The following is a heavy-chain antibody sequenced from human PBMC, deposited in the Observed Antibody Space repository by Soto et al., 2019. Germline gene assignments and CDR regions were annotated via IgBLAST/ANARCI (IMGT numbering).Heavy chain of an antibody. D-gene: IGHD2-15*01. J-gene: IGHJ4*02. CDR3: AKGAVPATLNYFDC. CDR2: ISGGGGST. Sequence: EVQLLESGGGLVQPGGSLRLSCAASGFTFSSYAMSWVRQAPGKGLEWVSSISGGGGSTYYADSVKGRFTISRDNSKQTLFLQMNSLRADDTAVYYCAKGAVPATLNYFDCWGQGTLVTVSS. V-gene: IGHV3-23*01. CDR1: GFTFSSYA.